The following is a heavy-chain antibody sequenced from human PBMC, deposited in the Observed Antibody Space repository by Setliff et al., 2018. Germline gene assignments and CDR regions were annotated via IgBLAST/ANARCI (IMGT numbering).Heavy chain of an antibody. CDR2: INPYSGGT. J-gene: IGHJ4*02. Sequence: ASVKVSCKASGYTFTGRYMHWVRQAPGQGLEWMGWINPYSGGTTYAQKFQGRVTMSRDTSISTAYMELRSLRSDDTAVYYCARINFYVSSGYYYAPDYWGQGTLVTVS. CDR3: ARINFYVSSGYYYAPDY. V-gene: IGHV1-2*02. D-gene: IGHD3-22*01. CDR1: GYTFTGRY.